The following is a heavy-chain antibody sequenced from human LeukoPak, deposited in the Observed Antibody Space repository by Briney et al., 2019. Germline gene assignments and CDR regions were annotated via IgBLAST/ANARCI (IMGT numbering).Heavy chain of an antibody. V-gene: IGHV1-46*01. CDR1: GYTFTSYY. Sequence: ASVKVSCKASGYTFTSYYMHWVRQAPGQGLEWMGIINPSGGSTSYAQKFQGRVTMTRDMSTSTVYMELSSLRSEDTAVYYCARAGYDYDSSGRDAFDIWGQGTMVTVSS. CDR2: INPSGGST. CDR3: ARAGYDYDSSGRDAFDI. J-gene: IGHJ3*02. D-gene: IGHD3-22*01.